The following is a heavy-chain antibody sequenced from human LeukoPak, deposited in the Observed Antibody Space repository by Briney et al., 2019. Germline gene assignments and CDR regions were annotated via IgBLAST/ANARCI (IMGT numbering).Heavy chain of an antibody. CDR1: GFTFSRYS. Sequence: GGSLRLSCAASGFTFSRYSMNWVRQAPGKGLEWVSSISSSSGYIYYTDSLKGRFTISRDNANNSLYLQMNSLRAEDTAVYFCARDKGGMVPFDHWGQGTLVTVSS. V-gene: IGHV3-21*01. CDR3: ARDKGGMVPFDH. J-gene: IGHJ4*02. CDR2: ISSSSGYI. D-gene: IGHD3-10*01.